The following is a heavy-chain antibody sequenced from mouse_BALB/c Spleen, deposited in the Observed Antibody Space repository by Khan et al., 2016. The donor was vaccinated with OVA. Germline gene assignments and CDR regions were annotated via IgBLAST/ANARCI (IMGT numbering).Heavy chain of an antibody. D-gene: IGHD2-10*01. CDR1: GHTFTKYG. V-gene: IGHV9-3-1*01. J-gene: IGHJ4*01. CDR3: ARPPYLSYVFDN. CDR2: INTYTGET. Sequence: QIQLVQSGPELKKPGETVKISCKASGHTFTKYGMNWVKQAPGKGLKWVGWINTYTGETTYADDFNGRFAFSLENSASTVYLQINNLKNEDTATYFCARPPYLSYVFDNWGQGTSVTVAS.